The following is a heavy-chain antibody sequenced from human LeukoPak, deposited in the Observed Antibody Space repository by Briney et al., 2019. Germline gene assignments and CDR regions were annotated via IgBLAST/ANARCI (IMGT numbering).Heavy chain of an antibody. Sequence: PGGSPRLSCTVSGFSFREHWMSWVRQAPGKGLEWVGNIKEDGNEDYYVDSVEGRFVIFRDNAKNSLYLQMHSLRAEDTAVYYCTRGDRGYAESLYWGRGTLVTVSS. CDR2: IKEDGNED. V-gene: IGHV3-7*02. J-gene: IGHJ4*02. CDR3: TRGDRGYAESLY. D-gene: IGHD5-12*01. CDR1: GFSFREHW.